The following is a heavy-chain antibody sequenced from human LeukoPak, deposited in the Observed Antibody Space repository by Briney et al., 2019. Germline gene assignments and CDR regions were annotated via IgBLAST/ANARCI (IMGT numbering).Heavy chain of an antibody. CDR3: TTGPFDYYGSASYLANGMDV. Sequence: GGSLRLSCAASGFTFSNAWMSWVRQAPGKGLGWVGRIKSKTDGWTTDYTAPVKGRFTISRDDSKNTLYLQMNSLKTEDTAVYYCTTGPFDYYGSASYLANGMDVWGQGTTVTVSS. CDR1: GFTFSNAW. CDR2: IKSKTDGWTT. D-gene: IGHD3-10*01. V-gene: IGHV3-15*01. J-gene: IGHJ6*02.